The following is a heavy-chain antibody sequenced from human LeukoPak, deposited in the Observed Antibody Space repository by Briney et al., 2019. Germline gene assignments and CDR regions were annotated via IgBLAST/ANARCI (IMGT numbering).Heavy chain of an antibody. CDR1: AFTFSISA. V-gene: IGHV3-33*01. Sequence: QAGGSLRLSCSVSAFTFSISAMHWVRQAPGKGLEWVSIIWFDGSNKYYADSVKGRFTVSRDNSKNTVHLQMNSLRVEDTAVYYCARDRQWELDFWGQGTLVTVSS. CDR3: ARDRQWELDF. J-gene: IGHJ4*02. D-gene: IGHD1-26*01. CDR2: IWFDGSNK.